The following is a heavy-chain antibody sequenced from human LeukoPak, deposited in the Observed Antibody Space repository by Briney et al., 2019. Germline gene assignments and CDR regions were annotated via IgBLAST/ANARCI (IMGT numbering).Heavy chain of an antibody. D-gene: IGHD3-3*01. J-gene: IGHJ6*03. CDR1: GFTFSTYA. CDR3: ARDLETYYNFWSGSYRTDYYYYMDV. V-gene: IGHV3-7*01. Sequence: PGGSLRLSCGASGFTFSTYAMTWVGQAPGEGLEGAALIKEDGSEKYYVDSVKGRFSISRDNAKSSLYLQMDSLRAEDTAVYYCARDLETYYNFWSGSYRTDYYYYMDVWGKGTTVTVSS. CDR2: IKEDGSEK.